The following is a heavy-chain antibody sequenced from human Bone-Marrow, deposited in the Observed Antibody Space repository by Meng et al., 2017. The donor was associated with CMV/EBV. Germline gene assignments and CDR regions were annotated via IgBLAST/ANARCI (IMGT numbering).Heavy chain of an antibody. CDR1: GYTFTSYG. J-gene: IGHJ4*02. CDR3: ARGLPPESGSYFMDFDY. Sequence: ASVKVSCKASGYTFTSYGISWVRQAPGQGLEWMGWISAYNGNTNYAQKLQGRVTMTTDTSTSTAYMELRSLRSDDTAVYYCARGLPPESGSYFMDFDYWGQGTLVTVSS. D-gene: IGHD1-26*01. V-gene: IGHV1-18*01. CDR2: ISAYNGNT.